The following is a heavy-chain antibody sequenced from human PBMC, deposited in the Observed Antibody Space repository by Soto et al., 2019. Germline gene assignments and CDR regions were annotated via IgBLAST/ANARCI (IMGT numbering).Heavy chain of an antibody. D-gene: IGHD2-2*02. CDR1: GGSVSSDTHY. J-gene: IGHJ6*02. CDR3: ARFVRSCSGTTCYTRADV. V-gene: IGHV4-61*01. CDR2: IYSSGIT. Sequence: QVQLQESGPGLVKPSETLSLTCTVSGGSVSSDTHYWSWIRQPPGKRLEWIGFIYSSGITNYNPSLKSRVTMSVDTSKNQFSLKLRSVIVADTAVYHCARFVRSCSGTTCYTRADVWGQGTTVTVSS.